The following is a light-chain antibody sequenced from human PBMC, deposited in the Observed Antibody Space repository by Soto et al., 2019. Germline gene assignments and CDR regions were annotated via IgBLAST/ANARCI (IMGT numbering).Light chain of an antibody. CDR2: DTS. V-gene: IGKV3-20*01. CDR3: QQYGSSPGT. J-gene: IGKJ1*01. Sequence: IVLTQSPGTLSLSPGERATLSCRASQSVRDNYLAWYQQKPGQAPSLLIFDTSRRATGIPDRFTGSGSGTDFALTISRVEPQDIAVYFCQQYGSSPGTFGQGTKVDIK. CDR1: QSVRDNY.